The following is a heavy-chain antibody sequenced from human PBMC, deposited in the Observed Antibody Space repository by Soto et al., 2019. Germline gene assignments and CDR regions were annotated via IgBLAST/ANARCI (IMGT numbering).Heavy chain of an antibody. CDR2: IRGSGATT. J-gene: IGHJ4*02. CDR1: GFTFTNYA. V-gene: IGHV3-23*01. CDR3: AKDGCPWCGCYSES. Sequence: EVLLLQSGGGLTQPGGSLRLSCAASGFTFTNYAMTWLRQAPGKGLEWVSTIRGSGATTDYADSVKGRFTVSRDNSKNPLSLHMISLRAEDTAVYYCAKDGCPWCGCYSESWGQGTLDTVSS. D-gene: IGHD2-15*01.